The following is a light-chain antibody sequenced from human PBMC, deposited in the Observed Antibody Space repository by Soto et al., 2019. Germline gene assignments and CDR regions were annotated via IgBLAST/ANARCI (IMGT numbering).Light chain of an antibody. J-gene: IGLJ1*01. CDR2: EVN. CDR3: TSYAGGNNV. Sequence: QSALTQPPSASGSPGQSVTISCTGTSSDVGGYNYVSWYQQYPGKVPKLMVYEVNKRPSGVPDRFSGSKSGNTASLTVSGLQDEDEADYYFTSYAGGNNVFGTGTKVTVL. CDR1: SSDVGGYNY. V-gene: IGLV2-8*01.